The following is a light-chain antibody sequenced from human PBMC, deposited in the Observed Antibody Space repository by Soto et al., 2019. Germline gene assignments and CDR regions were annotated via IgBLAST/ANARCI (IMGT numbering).Light chain of an antibody. CDR1: QGIRSD. CDR2: GVS. J-gene: IGKJ1*01. V-gene: IGKV1-6*01. Sequence: AIQMTQSPSSLSASVGDRVTITCRASQGIRSDLGWYQQRPGGAPKLLIYGVSSLQSGVPSRFSGSGSGTDFTLTISSLQPEDFATYYCLQDYDYPRTFGQGTKVEI. CDR3: LQDYDYPRT.